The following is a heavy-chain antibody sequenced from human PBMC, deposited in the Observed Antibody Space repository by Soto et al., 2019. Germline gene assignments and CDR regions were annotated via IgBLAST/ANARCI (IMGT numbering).Heavy chain of an antibody. V-gene: IGHV4-30-4*01. CDR2: IYYSGST. D-gene: IGHD3-3*01. CDR3: ARGFDPDFTIFGVVIRPGSMDV. J-gene: IGHJ6*02. Sequence: SETLSLTCTVSGGSISSGDYYWSWIRQPPGKGLEWIGYIYYSGSTYYNPSLKSRVTISVDTSKNQFSLKLSSVTAADTAVYYCARGFDPDFTIFGVVIRPGSMDVWGQGTTVTVSS. CDR1: GGSISSGDYY.